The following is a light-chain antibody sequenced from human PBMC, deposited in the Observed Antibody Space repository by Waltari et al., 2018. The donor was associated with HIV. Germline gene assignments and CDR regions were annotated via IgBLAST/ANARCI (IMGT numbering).Light chain of an antibody. J-gene: IGLJ2*01. CDR1: NFNIGAGYE. CDR2: ENT. Sequence: QSVVTQPPSVSGAPGQTVTISCTGSNFNIGAGYEVHWYQQRPGSAPKLVIHENTNRPSGVPDRFSSSKSGTSASLVIAGLQAEDEADYYCQSYDGGLSRMVFGGGTRLTVL. CDR3: QSYDGGLSRMV. V-gene: IGLV1-40*01.